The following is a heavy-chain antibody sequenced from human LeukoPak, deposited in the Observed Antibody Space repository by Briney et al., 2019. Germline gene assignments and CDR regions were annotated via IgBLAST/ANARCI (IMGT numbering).Heavy chain of an antibody. V-gene: IGHV4-34*01. CDR1: GGSFSGYY. CDR2: INHSGST. CDR3: ARGGIRRPPQI. Sequence: SETLSHTCAVYGGSFSGYYWSWIRQPPGKGLEWIGEINHSGSTNYNPSLKSRVTISVDTSKNQFSLKLSSVTAADTAVYYCARGGIRRPPQIWGQGTMVTVSS. J-gene: IGHJ3*02.